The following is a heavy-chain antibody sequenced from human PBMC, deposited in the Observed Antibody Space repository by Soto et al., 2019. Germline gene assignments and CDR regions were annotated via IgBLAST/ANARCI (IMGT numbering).Heavy chain of an antibody. CDR3: AGQMLFYYAMDV. D-gene: IGHD2-21*01. CDR2: IYHSGST. J-gene: IGHJ6*02. Sequence: SETLSLTCTVSGGSISSSSYYWGWIRQPPGKGLEWIGSIYHSGSTFYNPSLESRVTISVDTSNNHFSLRLSFVTAADTAAYSCAGQMLFYYAMDVWGHGTTVTVSS. CDR1: GGSISSSSYY. V-gene: IGHV4-39*01.